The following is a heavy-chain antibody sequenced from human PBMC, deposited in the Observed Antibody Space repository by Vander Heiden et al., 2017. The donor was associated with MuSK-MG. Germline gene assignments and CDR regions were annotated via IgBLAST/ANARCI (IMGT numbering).Heavy chain of an antibody. CDR2: VFSPAQR. Sequence: QVSLKESGPVLVKPTGTLTLTCSVSGLSLNNARMGVSWIRQPPGKALEWLAHVFSPAQRSYSTSLRSRLFISKDTSKSQVVLTLTNMDPMDTATYYCSYYDFYSGRTNHLWGQGILVTVSS. CDR1: GLSLNNARMG. J-gene: IGHJ5*02. V-gene: IGHV2-26*01. CDR3: SYYDFYSGRTNHL. D-gene: IGHD3-3*01.